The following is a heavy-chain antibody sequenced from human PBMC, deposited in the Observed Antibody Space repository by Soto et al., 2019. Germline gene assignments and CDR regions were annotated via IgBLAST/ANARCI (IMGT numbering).Heavy chain of an antibody. V-gene: IGHV1-18*04. CDR2: ISAYTGNT. CDR1: GYTFTSYD. Sequence: GASVKVSCKASGYTFTSYDINWVRQAPGQGLEWMGWISAYTGNTNYAQKLQGRVTMTTDTSTSTAYMELRSLRSDDTAVYYCAKSFFYDSSGYPTLFDYWGQGTLVTVSS. D-gene: IGHD3-22*01. J-gene: IGHJ4*02. CDR3: AKSFFYDSSGYPTLFDY.